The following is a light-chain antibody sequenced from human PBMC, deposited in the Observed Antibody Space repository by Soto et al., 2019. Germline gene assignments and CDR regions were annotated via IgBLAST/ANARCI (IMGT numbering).Light chain of an antibody. J-gene: IGKJ4*01. V-gene: IGKV1-27*01. CDR1: QDISNY. CDR2: AES. CDR3: QKYNSAPHT. Sequence: DIQMTQSPSSLSASVGDRVTITCRTSQDISNYLAWYQQKPGKVPKLLIYAESTLQSGVLSRFSGGGSGTDFSLTISSLQPEDVATYYCQKYNSAPHTFGGGTKVEIQ.